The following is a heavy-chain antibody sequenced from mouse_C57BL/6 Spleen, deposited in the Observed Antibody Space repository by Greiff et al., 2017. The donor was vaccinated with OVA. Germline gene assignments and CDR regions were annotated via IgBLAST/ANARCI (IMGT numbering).Heavy chain of an antibody. CDR2: IDPETGGT. V-gene: IGHV1-15*01. D-gene: IGHD2-4*01. CDR1: GYTFTDYE. Sequence: VKVVESGAELVRPGASVTLSCKASGYTFTDYEMHWVKQTPVHGLEWIGAIDPETGGTAYNQKFKGKAILTADKSSSTAYMELRSLTSEDSAVYYCTIFYYDYDGWFAYWGQGTLVTVSA. CDR3: TIFYYDYDGWFAY. J-gene: IGHJ3*01.